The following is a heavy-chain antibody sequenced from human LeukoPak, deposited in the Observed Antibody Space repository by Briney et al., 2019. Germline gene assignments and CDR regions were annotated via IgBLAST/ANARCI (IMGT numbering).Heavy chain of an antibody. CDR1: GFTVGSSY. J-gene: IGHJ4*02. CDR3: AREVVSTPSYFDS. V-gene: IGHV3-53*01. D-gene: IGHD2-15*01. Sequence: GGSLRLSCAASGFTVGSSYMYWVRQAPGKGLEWVSFFYRGDSTYYAESVRGRFTISRDNSKNALYLLMNSLIPEDTAVYYCAREVVSTPSYFDSWGQGTLVTVSS. CDR2: FYRGDST.